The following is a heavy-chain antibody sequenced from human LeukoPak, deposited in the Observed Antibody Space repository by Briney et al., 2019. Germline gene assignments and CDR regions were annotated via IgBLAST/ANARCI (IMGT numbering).Heavy chain of an antibody. CDR2: ISGSGGST. Sequence: GGSLRLSCAASGFTFSSYAMSWVRQAPGKGLEWVSAISGSGGSTYYADSVKGRFTISRDNSKNTLYLQMNSLRAEDTAVYYCAKYGLLCFRELPEDWGQGTLVTVSS. J-gene: IGHJ4*02. V-gene: IGHV3-23*01. CDR3: AKYGLLCFRELPED. D-gene: IGHD3-10*01. CDR1: GFTFSSYA.